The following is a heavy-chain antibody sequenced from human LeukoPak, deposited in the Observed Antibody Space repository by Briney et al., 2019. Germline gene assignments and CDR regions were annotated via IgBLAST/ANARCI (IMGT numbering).Heavy chain of an antibody. V-gene: IGHV1-2*02. CDR1: GYTFTGYY. J-gene: IGHJ4*02. CDR2: INPNSGGT. Sequence: ASVKVSCKASGYTFTGYYIQWARQAPGQGLEWMGWINPNSGGTDYVQKFQGRVTMARDTSTSTAYMELRRLRSDDTAVYYCASGDSSDRSALYYSDYWGQGTLVTVSS. D-gene: IGHD6-19*01. CDR3: ASGDSSDRSALYYSDY.